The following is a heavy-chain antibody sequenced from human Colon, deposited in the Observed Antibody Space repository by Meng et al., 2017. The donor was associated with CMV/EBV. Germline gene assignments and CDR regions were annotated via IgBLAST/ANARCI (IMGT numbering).Heavy chain of an antibody. CDR2: ISAYSGET. CDR1: GYTFTSYG. V-gene: IGHV1-18*01. CDR3: ARDVPTMAMAGGIDY. D-gene: IGHD6-19*01. J-gene: IGHJ4*02. Sequence: ASVKVSCKASGYTFTSYGVSWVRLAPGQGLEWVGWISAYSGETIYAQKFQGRVTMTTDTSTGTAYMELRSLRSDDSAVYYCARDVPTMAMAGGIDYWGQGTLVTVSS.